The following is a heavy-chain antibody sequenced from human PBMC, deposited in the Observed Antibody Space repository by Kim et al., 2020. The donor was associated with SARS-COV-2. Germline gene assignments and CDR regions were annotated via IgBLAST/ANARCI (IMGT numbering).Heavy chain of an antibody. D-gene: IGHD2-8*01. CDR3: ARPLIGTNCYDY. CDR1: GFTFSSYW. J-gene: IGHJ4*02. V-gene: IGHV3-74*01. CDR2: INPDGSDT. Sequence: GGSLRLSCAASGFTFSSYWMNWVRQVPGKGLVWLSRINPDGSDTTYADSVKGRFTLSRDNAKNILYLQLNSLRAEDTALYYCARPLIGTNCYDYWGQGTLVTVSS.